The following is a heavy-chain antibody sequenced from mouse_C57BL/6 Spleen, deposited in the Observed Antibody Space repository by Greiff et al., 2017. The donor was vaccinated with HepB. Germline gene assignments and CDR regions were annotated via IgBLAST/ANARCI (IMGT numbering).Heavy chain of an antibody. D-gene: IGHD1-1*01. V-gene: IGHV1-50*01. J-gene: IGHJ2*01. CDR3: ARIYYYGSSPRYFDY. CDR2: IDPSDSYT. CDR1: GYTFTSYW. Sequence: QVQLQQPGAELVKPGASVKLSCKASGYTFTSYWMQWVKQRPGQGLEWIGEIDPSDSYTNYNQKFKGKATLTVDTSSSTAYMQLSSLTSEDSAVYYCARIYYYGSSPRYFDYWGQGTTLTVSS.